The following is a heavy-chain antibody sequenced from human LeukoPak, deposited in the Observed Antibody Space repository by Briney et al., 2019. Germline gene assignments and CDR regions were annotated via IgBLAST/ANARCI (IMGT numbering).Heavy chain of an antibody. CDR2: ISYDGSNK. J-gene: IGHJ6*02. D-gene: IGHD4-23*01. Sequence: WRSLRLTSAASGFTFSSYAMHWVRQAPGKGLEWVAVISYDGSNKYYADSVKGRFTISRDNSKNTLYLQMNSLRAEDTAVYYCARSRGTVVTGVGYYGMDVWGQVTTVTVSS. CDR3: ARSRGTVVTGVGYYGMDV. V-gene: IGHV3-30-3*01. CDR1: GFTFSSYA.